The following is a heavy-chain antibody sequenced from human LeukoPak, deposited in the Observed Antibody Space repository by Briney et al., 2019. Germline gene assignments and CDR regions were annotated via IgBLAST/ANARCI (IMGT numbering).Heavy chain of an antibody. CDR2: ISNCGSP. J-gene: IGHJ4*02. V-gene: IGHV4-59*01. D-gene: IGHD1-1*01. CDR3: ASESRQLGN. CDR1: GASISSLY. Sequence: PSETLSLTCTVSGASISSLYWSWIRQPPGRGLEWIGFISNCGSPTYNPSLNSRVTISLDTSKNQFSLKVNYVTAADTAVYYCASESRQLGNWGQGTLVTVSS.